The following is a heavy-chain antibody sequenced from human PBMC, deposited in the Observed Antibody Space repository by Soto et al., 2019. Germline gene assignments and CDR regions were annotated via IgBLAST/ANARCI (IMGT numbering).Heavy chain of an antibody. V-gene: IGHV5-10-1*01. Sequence: GESLKISCQGSGHSFTSYWISWVRQMPGKGLEWMGRIDPSDSYTNYSPSFQGHVTISADKSISTAYLQWSSLKASDSAIYYCARLGDCSGGSCFSRYYYYGMDVWGQGTTVTVSS. D-gene: IGHD2-15*01. CDR3: ARLGDCSGGSCFSRYYYYGMDV. CDR2: IDPSDSYT. J-gene: IGHJ6*02. CDR1: GHSFTSYW.